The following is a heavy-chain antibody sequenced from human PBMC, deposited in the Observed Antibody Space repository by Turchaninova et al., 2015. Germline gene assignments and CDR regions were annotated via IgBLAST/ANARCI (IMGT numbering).Heavy chain of an antibody. CDR3: VTDNYYDGSGFIFEI. V-gene: IGHV3-30*03. D-gene: IGHD3-22*01. CDR1: GFSFSNYG. CDR2: VSYDGRNK. Sequence: QVQLVESGGGVVQPGRSLRLSCAASGFSFSNYGMHWVRQAPGKGLEWVAVVSYDGRNKYYGESWNGRFTISRDNAKNTRHLQLNSLRAEDTAVYYCVTDNYYDGSGFIFEIWGQGTMVTVSS. J-gene: IGHJ3*02.